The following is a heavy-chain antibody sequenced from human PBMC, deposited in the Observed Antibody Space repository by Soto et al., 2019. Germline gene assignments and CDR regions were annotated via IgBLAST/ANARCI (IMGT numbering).Heavy chain of an antibody. V-gene: IGHV4-59*01. Sequence: SETLSLTCTVSGGSISSYYWSWIRRPPGKGLEWIGYIYYSGSTNYNPSLKSRVTISVDTSKNQFSLKLSSVTAADTAVYYCAKAGYYYDSSGYYSRGAFDIWGQGTMVT. J-gene: IGHJ3*02. CDR3: AKAGYYYDSSGYYSRGAFDI. D-gene: IGHD3-22*01. CDR1: GGSISSYY. CDR2: IYYSGST.